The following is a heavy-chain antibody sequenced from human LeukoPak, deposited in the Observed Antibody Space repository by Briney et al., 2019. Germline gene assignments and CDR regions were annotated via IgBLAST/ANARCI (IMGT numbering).Heavy chain of an antibody. V-gene: IGHV3-48*03. Sequence: PGGSLRLSCAASGFTFSSYEMNWVRQAPGKGLEWVSYISSSGSIYYADSVKGRFTISRDNAKNSLYLQMNSLRAEDTAVYYCARLQDYDYSSGYYYVAFDIWGQGTMVSVSS. CDR1: GFTFSSYE. D-gene: IGHD3-22*01. CDR3: ARLQDYDYSSGYYYVAFDI. CDR2: ISSSGSI. J-gene: IGHJ3*02.